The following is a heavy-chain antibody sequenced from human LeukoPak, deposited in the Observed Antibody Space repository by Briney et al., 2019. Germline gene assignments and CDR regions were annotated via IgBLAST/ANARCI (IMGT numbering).Heavy chain of an antibody. CDR3: AKDLLVLTYYYDSSGYQRTDY. CDR2: ISGSGGST. J-gene: IGHJ4*02. V-gene: IGHV3-23*01. D-gene: IGHD3-22*01. CDR1: GFTFSSYS. Sequence: GGSLRLSCAASGFTFSSYSMNWVRQAPGKGLEWVSAISGSGGSTYYADSVKGRFTISRDNSKNTLYLQMNSLRAEDTAVYYCAKDLLVLTYYYDSSGYQRTDYWGQGTLVTVSS.